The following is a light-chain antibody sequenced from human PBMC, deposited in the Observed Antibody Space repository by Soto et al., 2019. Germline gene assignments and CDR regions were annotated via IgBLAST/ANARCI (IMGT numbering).Light chain of an antibody. V-gene: IGLV2-14*01. CDR1: SSDVGGYTY. Sequence: QSVLTQPASVSGSPGQAITISCTGTSSDVGGYTYVSWYQQHPGKAPKFIIYDVSNRPSGVSNRFSGSKSGNTASLTIPGLQAEDEADYYSSPYTPSNTRQPVFATGTKLPVL. CDR2: DVS. J-gene: IGLJ1*01. CDR3: SPYTPSNTRQPV.